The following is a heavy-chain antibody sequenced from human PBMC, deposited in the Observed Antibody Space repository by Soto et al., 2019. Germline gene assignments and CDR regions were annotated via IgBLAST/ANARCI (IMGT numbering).Heavy chain of an antibody. V-gene: IGHV4-30-4*01. CDR2: IYYSGST. CDR1: GGSISSGDDF. Sequence: QVQLQESGPGLVKPSQTLSLTCTVSGGSISSGDDFWTWIRQPPGKGLEWIGYIYYSGSTYYNPSYKRRLTRSVDTSNIQFSLKLSSVTAADTAVYYCARDRAKWKDYYYYGMDVWGQGTTVTVSS. J-gene: IGHJ6*02. D-gene: IGHD1-20*01. CDR3: ARDRAKWKDYYYYGMDV.